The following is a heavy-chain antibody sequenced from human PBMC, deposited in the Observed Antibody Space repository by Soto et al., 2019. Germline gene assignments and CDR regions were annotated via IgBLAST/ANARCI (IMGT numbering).Heavy chain of an antibody. CDR3: AKGGWADY. CDR2: VSASGGST. CDR1: GFTFSNDA. V-gene: IGHV3-23*01. D-gene: IGHD3-10*01. Sequence: EVQLLESGEGLVQHGGSLRLSSAASGFTFSNDAMTWASKSPGKGLEWVSDVSASGGSTHYPDSVKGRFTISRDSSKDTLYLQMDSVRDEDTAVYYCAKGGWADYWGQGTLVTVSS. J-gene: IGHJ4*02.